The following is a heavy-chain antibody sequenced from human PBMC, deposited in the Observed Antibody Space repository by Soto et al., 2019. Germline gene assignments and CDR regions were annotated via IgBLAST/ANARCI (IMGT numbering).Heavy chain of an antibody. CDR1: GYAFTTYG. D-gene: IGHD1-1*01. CDR2: ISAHNGNT. Sequence: QVHLVQSGAEVKKPGASVKVSCKGSGYAFTTYGITWVRQAPGQGLEWMGWISAHNGNTNYAQKLEGRVTVTRDTSTSTAYMELRSLRSDDTAVYYCARGRYGDYWGQGALVTVSS. J-gene: IGHJ4*02. CDR3: ARGRYGDY. V-gene: IGHV1-18*01.